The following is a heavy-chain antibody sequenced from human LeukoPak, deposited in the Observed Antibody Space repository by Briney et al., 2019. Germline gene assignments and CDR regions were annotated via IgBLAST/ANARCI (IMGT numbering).Heavy chain of an antibody. V-gene: IGHV1-2*02. CDR1: GYTFTGYY. J-gene: IGHJ4*02. CDR3: ATTYYDILTGYGTENLYTEI. Sequence: ASVKVSCKASGYTFTGYYMHWVRQAPGQGLEWMGWINPNSGGTNYAQKFQGRVTMTRDTSISTAYMELSRLRSDDTAVYYCATTYYDILTGYGTENLYTEIWGQGTLVTVSS. CDR2: INPNSGGT. D-gene: IGHD3-9*01.